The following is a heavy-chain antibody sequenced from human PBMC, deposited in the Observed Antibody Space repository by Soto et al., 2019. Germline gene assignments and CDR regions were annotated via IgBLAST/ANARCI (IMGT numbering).Heavy chain of an antibody. J-gene: IGHJ4*02. V-gene: IGHV3-64D*06. Sequence: PGGSLRLSCSASGFTFSSYAMYWVRQAPGKGLEYVSVISSNGGSTYYADSVKGRFTISRDNSKNTLYLQMSSLRAEDTAVYYCARDSRTYNWNDGDDYWGQGTLVTVSS. D-gene: IGHD1-1*01. CDR2: ISSNGGST. CDR3: ARDSRTYNWNDGDDY. CDR1: GFTFSSYA.